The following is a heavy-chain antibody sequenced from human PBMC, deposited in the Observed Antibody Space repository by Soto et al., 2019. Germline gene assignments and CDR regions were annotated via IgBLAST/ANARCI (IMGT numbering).Heavy chain of an antibody. J-gene: IGHJ4*02. CDR2: IKQDGSEK. CDR1: GFTFSSYW. V-gene: IGHV3-7*01. D-gene: IGHD2-15*01. Sequence: EVQLVESGGGLVQPGGSLRLSCAASGFTFSSYWMSWVRQAPGKGLEWVANIKQDGSEKYYVDSVKGRFTISRDNAKNSLYLQMNSLRAEDTAVYYCASYCSGGSCYGRGFGYWGQGTLVTVSS. CDR3: ASYCSGGSCYGRGFGY.